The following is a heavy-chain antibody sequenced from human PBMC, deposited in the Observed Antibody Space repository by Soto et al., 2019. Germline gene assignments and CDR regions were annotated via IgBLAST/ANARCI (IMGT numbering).Heavy chain of an antibody. Sequence: PGGSLRLSCAASGFTFSSYGMHWVRQAPGKGLEWVAVIWYDGSNKYYADSVKGRFTISRDNSKNTLYLQMNSLRAEDTAVYYCASFYSGHGMDVWGQGTTVTVSS. CDR2: IWYDGSNK. J-gene: IGHJ6*02. V-gene: IGHV3-33*03. D-gene: IGHD3-10*01. CDR1: GFTFSSYG. CDR3: ASFYSGHGMDV.